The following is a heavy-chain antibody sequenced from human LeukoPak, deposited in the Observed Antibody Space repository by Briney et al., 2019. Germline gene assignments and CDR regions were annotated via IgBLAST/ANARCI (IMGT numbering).Heavy chain of an antibody. V-gene: IGHV3-73*01. Sequence: GGSLKLSCAASGFTFSGSAMHWVRQASGKGLEWVGRIRSKANSYATAYAASVKGRFTISRDDSKNTAYLQMNSLKTEDTAVYYCTRPQYYDFWSGYYYSQDAFDIWGQGTMVTVSS. CDR1: GFTFSGSA. CDR2: IRSKANSYAT. D-gene: IGHD3-3*01. CDR3: TRPQYYDFWSGYYYSQDAFDI. J-gene: IGHJ3*02.